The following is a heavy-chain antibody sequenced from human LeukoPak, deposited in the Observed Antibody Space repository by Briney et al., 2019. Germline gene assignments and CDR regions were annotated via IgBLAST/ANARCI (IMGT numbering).Heavy chain of an antibody. CDR3: ARVEAGTGWYFDY. Sequence: GGSLRLSCAASGFTFSSYSMNWVRQAPGKGLEWVSSISSSSSYIYYADSVKGRFTISRDSAKNSLYLQMNSLRAEDTAVYYCARVEAGTGWYFDYWGQGTLVTVSS. CDR2: ISSSSSYI. CDR1: GFTFSSYS. V-gene: IGHV3-21*01. J-gene: IGHJ4*02. D-gene: IGHD6-19*01.